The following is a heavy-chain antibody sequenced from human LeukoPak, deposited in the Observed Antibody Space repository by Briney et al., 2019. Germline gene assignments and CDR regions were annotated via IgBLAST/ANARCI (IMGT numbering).Heavy chain of an antibody. CDR1: GGFISSSSYY. V-gene: IGHV4-39*01. CDR2: IYYSGST. CDR3: ARVDDVGGSGSYYYYFDY. Sequence: SETLSLTCTVSGGFISSSSYYWGWIRQPPGKGLEWIGSIYYSGSTYYNPSLKSRVTISVDTSKNQFSLKLSSVTAADTAVYYCARVDDVGGSGSYYYYFDYWGQGTLVTVSS. D-gene: IGHD3-10*01. J-gene: IGHJ4*02.